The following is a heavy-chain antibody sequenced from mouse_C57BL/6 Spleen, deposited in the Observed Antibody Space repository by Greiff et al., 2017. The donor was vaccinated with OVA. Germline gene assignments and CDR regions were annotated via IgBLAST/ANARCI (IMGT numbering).Heavy chain of an antibody. CDR3: ARQYYGSHWYFDV. D-gene: IGHD1-1*01. V-gene: IGHV5-12*01. J-gene: IGHJ1*03. CDR1: GFTFSDYY. CDR2: ISNGGGST. Sequence: EVQGVESGGGLVQPGGSLKLSCAASGFTFSDYYMYWVRQTPEKRLEWVAYISNGGGSTYYPDTVKGRFTISRDNAKNTLYLQMSRLKSEDTAMYYCARQYYGSHWYFDVWGTGTTVTVSS.